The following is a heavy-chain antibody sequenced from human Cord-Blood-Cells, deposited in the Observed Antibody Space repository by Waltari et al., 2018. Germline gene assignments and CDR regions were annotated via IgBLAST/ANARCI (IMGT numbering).Heavy chain of an antibody. V-gene: IGHV4-39*01. CDR1: GGSISSSCYY. Sequence: QLQLQEPGPGLVKPSETPSLTCTASGGSISSSCYYWGWYHQHPGKGLERIGSIYYSGSTYYNPPLKSRVTISVDTSKSQFSLKLSSVTAADAAVYYCARQQDSSGWYYYYGMDVWGQGTTVTVSS. CDR2: IYYSGST. D-gene: IGHD6-19*01. CDR3: ARQQDSSGWYYYYGMDV. J-gene: IGHJ6*02.